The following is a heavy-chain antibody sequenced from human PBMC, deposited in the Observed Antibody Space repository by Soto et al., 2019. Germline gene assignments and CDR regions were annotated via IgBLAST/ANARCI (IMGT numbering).Heavy chain of an antibody. D-gene: IGHD4-17*01. CDR1: GYSFSNYW. CDR2: IYPSDSDT. CDR3: ARHGFYGDYASNYFDP. J-gene: IGHJ5*02. Sequence: GESLKISCKGSGYSFSNYWIAWVRQMPGKGLEYIGIIYPSDSDTRYSPSFQGQVTISADKSISTAYLQWSSLKASDTAIYYCARHGFYGDYASNYFDPWGQGTLVTVSS. V-gene: IGHV5-51*01.